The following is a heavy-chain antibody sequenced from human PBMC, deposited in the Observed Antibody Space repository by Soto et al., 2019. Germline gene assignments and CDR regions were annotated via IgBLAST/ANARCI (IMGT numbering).Heavy chain of an antibody. CDR2: ISSNGGST. Sequence: GRSLRLSWSASGFTFSNYAMHWVSQAPGKGLEYVSAISSNGGSTYYADSVKGRFTVSRDDSKNTLYLQMSSLRAEDTAVYYCVNLIVGATMGADYYGMDVWGQGTTVTVSS. D-gene: IGHD1-26*01. V-gene: IGHV3-64D*08. CDR1: GFTFSNYA. CDR3: VNLIVGATMGADYYGMDV. J-gene: IGHJ6*02.